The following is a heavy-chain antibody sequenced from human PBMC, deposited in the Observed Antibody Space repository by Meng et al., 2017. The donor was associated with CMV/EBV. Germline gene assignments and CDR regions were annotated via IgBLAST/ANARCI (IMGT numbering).Heavy chain of an antibody. CDR2: IDSSGA. CDR3: AKLMGNTRVDH. Sequence: GGSLRLSCAASGFTFSSYAMSWVRQTPGKGLEWVSTIDSSGAYIADSVKGRFTVSRDNFKNTLDLQMNSLRVEDAATYYRAKLMGNTRVDHWGQGTQVTVSS. CDR1: GFTFSSYA. V-gene: IGHV3-23*05. J-gene: IGHJ5*02. D-gene: IGHD5-24*01.